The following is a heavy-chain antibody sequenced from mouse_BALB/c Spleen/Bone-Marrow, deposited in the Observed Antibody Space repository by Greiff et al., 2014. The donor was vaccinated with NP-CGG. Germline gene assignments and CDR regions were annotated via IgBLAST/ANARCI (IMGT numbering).Heavy chain of an antibody. CDR2: INPSNGGT. D-gene: IGHD1-2*01. V-gene: IGHV1S81*02. Sequence: VQLQQSGAELVKPGTSVKLSCEASGYTFTSYYIYWVKQRPGQGLKWIGEINPSNGGTNFNEKFKSKATLTVDKSSSTAYMQLSSLTSEDSAVYYCTRLSLLRGYFDYWGQGTTLTVSS. J-gene: IGHJ2*01. CDR1: GYTFTSYY. CDR3: TRLSLLRGYFDY.